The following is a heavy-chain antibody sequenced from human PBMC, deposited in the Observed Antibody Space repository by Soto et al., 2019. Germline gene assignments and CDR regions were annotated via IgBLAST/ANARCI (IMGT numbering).Heavy chain of an antibody. D-gene: IGHD2-2*01. J-gene: IGHJ5*02. CDR3: ATHCSSTSCYYTFAP. V-gene: IGHV4-34*01. Sequence: QVQLQQWGAGLLKPSETLSLTCAVYGGSFSSYYWSWIRQPPGKGLEWIGQINHYGSTDYNPSLKSRVTISVDTSKNHFSLRLSSVTAADTAMYYCATHCSSTSCYYTFAPWGQGNLVTVSS. CDR2: INHYGST. CDR1: GGSFSSYY.